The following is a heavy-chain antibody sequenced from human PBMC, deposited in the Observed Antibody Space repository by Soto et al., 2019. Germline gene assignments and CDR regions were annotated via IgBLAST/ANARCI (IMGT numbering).Heavy chain of an antibody. D-gene: IGHD2-15*01. Sequence: EVQLVESGGGLVQPGGSLRLSCEASGFTFSQDEMNWVRQAPGKGLEWIAYIQNHGYSTHYADSVKGRFTISRDNAKNSLYLQMRSLTAEDSAVYYCARGYVACCHFGYWGQGVLVTVSS. CDR2: IQNHGYST. J-gene: IGHJ4*02. CDR1: GFTFSQDE. V-gene: IGHV3-48*03. CDR3: ARGYVACCHFGY.